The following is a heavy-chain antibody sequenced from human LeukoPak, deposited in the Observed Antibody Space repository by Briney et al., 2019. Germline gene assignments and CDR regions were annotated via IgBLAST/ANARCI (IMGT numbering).Heavy chain of an antibody. V-gene: IGHV1-69*13. Sequence: SVKVSCKASGGTFSSYAISWVRQAPGQGLEWMGGIIPIFGTANYAQKFQGRVTITADESTSTAYMELSSLRSEDTAVYYCARDSIAAAGIPRYNWFDPWGQGTLVAVSS. CDR3: ARDSIAAAGIPRYNWFDP. CDR2: IIPIFGTA. D-gene: IGHD6-13*01. CDR1: GGTFSSYA. J-gene: IGHJ5*02.